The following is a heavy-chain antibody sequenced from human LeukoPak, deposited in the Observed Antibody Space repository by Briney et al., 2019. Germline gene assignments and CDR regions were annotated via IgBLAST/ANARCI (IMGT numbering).Heavy chain of an antibody. Sequence: GGSLRLSCAVSGSTVKRNYMSWARQAPGKGLEWVSVIYSGGDTYYSDSVKGRFTISRDNSKNTVYLQMNNLRPEDTAVYYCARLDDSNSRRPENDASDVRGQGTTVTVSS. CDR3: ARLDDSNSRRPENDASDV. V-gene: IGHV3-66*02. J-gene: IGHJ3*01. CDR1: GSTVKRNY. CDR2: IYSGGDT. D-gene: IGHD3-22*01.